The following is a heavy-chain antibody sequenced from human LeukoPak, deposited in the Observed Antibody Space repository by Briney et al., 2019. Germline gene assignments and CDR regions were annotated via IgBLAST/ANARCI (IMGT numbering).Heavy chain of an antibody. V-gene: IGHV4-39*01. Sequence: SETLSLTCAVSGGSISSSNHYWAWIRQPPGKGPEWIGSVYYSGTPYYNPSHKSRLTVSVDTSQNQFSLRLSSVTAADTAVYYCASTTFFDTGRYYFDYWGQGTLVTVSS. CDR1: GGSISSSNHY. CDR3: ASTTFFDTGRYYFDY. CDR2: VYYSGTP. J-gene: IGHJ4*02. D-gene: IGHD3-9*01.